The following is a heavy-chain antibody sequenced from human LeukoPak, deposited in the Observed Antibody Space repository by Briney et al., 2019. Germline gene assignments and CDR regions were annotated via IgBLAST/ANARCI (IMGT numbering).Heavy chain of an antibody. CDR2: IRSKAYGGTT. Sequence: GRSLRLSCTASGFTFGDYAMSWFRQAPGKGLEWVGFIRSKAYGGTTEYAASVKGRFTISRDDSKSIAYLQMNSLKTEDTAVYYCTSRYCSSTSCFRDFDYWGQGTLVTVSS. D-gene: IGHD2-2*01. V-gene: IGHV3-49*03. J-gene: IGHJ4*02. CDR1: GFTFGDYA. CDR3: TSRYCSSTSCFRDFDY.